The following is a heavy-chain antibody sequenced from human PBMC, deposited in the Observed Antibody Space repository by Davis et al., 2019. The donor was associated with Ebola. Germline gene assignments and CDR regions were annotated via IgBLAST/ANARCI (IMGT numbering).Heavy chain of an antibody. J-gene: IGHJ6*02. D-gene: IGHD3-9*01. CDR1: GYSFSDYY. Sequence: ASVKVSCKASGYSFSDYYMHWVQGAPGKGLEWVGLVDPKGGKTVYAETFQDRVTITADKSTDTVYMELSSLRYEDTAIYYCATLDILTAYVSYAMDVWGQGTTVTV. V-gene: IGHV1-69-2*01. CDR2: VDPKGGKT. CDR3: ATLDILTAYVSYAMDV.